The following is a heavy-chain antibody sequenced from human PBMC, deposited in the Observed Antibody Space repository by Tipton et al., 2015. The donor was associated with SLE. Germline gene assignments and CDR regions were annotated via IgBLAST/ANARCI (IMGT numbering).Heavy chain of an antibody. CDR3: ARGRVDYIRGTYRPSSFDY. J-gene: IGHJ4*02. Sequence: LRLSCTVSGPSLSSSTYDWGWIRQPPGKGLEWIGDIHDSGSSNYNPSLKSRVSISVDTSKNQISLKLNSVTAADTAVYYCARGRVDYIRGTYRPSSFDYWGQGTQVTVSS. CDR1: GPSLSSSTYD. CDR2: IHDSGSS. D-gene: IGHD3-16*02. V-gene: IGHV4-39*07.